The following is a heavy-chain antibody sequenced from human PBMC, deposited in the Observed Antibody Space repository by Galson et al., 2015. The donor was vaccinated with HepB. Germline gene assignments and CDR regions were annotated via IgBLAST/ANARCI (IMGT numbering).Heavy chain of an antibody. D-gene: IGHD3-22*01. Sequence: SETLSLTCTVSGGSISCYYWSWIRQPPGKGLEWIGYIYYSGSTNYNPSLKSRVTMSVDTSKNQFSLKLSSVTAADTAVYYCARDIRSSGYYRADAFDIWGQGTMVTVSS. CDR1: GGSISCYY. CDR2: IYYSGST. V-gene: IGHV4-59*12. J-gene: IGHJ3*02. CDR3: ARDIRSSGYYRADAFDI.